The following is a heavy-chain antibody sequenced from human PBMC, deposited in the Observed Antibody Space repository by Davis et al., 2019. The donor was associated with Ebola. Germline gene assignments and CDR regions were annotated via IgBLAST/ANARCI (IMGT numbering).Heavy chain of an antibody. V-gene: IGHV3-23*01. CDR2: ISSSGSTI. CDR3: AKDYDYYGSGSYYGMDV. CDR1: GFTFSSYA. J-gene: IGHJ6*02. Sequence: GESLKISCAASGFTFSSYAMSWVRQAPGKGLEWVSYISSSGSTIYYADSVKGRFTISRDNSKNTLYLQMNSLRAEDTAVYYCAKDYDYYGSGSYYGMDVWGQGTTVTVSS. D-gene: IGHD3-10*01.